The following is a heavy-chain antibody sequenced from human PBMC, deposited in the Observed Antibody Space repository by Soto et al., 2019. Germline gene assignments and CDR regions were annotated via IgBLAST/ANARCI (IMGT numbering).Heavy chain of an antibody. CDR1: GFTFDDYA. D-gene: IGHD6-13*01. CDR3: VKDSDSSSWYRVFDY. V-gene: IGHV3-9*01. CDR2: ISWNNGGI. J-gene: IGHJ4*02. Sequence: EVQLVESGGGLVQPGRSLRLSCAASGFTFDDYAMHWVRQAPGKGLEWVSGISWNNGGIYYADSVKGRFTISRDNAKNSLYLQMDSLRAEDTALYHCVKDSDSSSWYRVFDYWGQGTLVTVSS.